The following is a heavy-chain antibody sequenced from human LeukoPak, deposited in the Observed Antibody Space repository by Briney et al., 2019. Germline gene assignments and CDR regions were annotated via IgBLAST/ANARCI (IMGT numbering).Heavy chain of an antibody. CDR1: GFTVSSNY. V-gene: IGHV3-66*01. CDR3: AKGKSPAAIRSDDFDY. Sequence: GGSLRLSCAASGFTVSSNYMSWVRQAPGKGLEWVSVIYSGGSTYYADSVKGRFTISRDNSKNTLYLQMNSLRAEDTAVYYCAKGKSPAAIRSDDFDYWGQGTLVTVSS. CDR2: IYSGGST. J-gene: IGHJ4*02. D-gene: IGHD2-2*02.